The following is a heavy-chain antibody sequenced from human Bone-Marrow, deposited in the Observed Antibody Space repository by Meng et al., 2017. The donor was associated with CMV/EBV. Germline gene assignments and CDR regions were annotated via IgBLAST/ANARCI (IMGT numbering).Heavy chain of an antibody. CDR2: MNPNSGNT. CDR1: GYTFTSYD. D-gene: IGHD6-19*01. V-gene: IGHV1-8*01. CDR3: ATGVADFEY. Sequence: QVKLVRSGAEVKKPGASVKVSCKASGYTFTSYDINSVRQAAGQGLEWMGWMNPNSGNTDYAQKFQGRVTMTRNISKSTAYMDLSSLRSEDTAVYYCATGVADFEYWGQGTLVTVSS. J-gene: IGHJ4*02.